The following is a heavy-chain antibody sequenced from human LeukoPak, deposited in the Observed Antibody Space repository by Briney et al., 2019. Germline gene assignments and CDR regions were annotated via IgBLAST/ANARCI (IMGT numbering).Heavy chain of an antibody. CDR2: INHSGST. V-gene: IGHV4-34*01. D-gene: IGHD3-22*01. CDR1: GGSFSGYY. Sequence: SETLSLTCAVYGGSFSGYYWSWFRQPPGKGLEWIGEINHSGSTNYNPSLKSRVTISVDTSKNQFSLKLSSVTAADTSVYYCARQPRTYSSGDYWGQGTLVTVSS. J-gene: IGHJ4*02. CDR3: ARQPRTYSSGDY.